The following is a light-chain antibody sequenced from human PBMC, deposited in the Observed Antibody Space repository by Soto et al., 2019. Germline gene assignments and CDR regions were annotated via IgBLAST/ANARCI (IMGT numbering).Light chain of an antibody. CDR2: EVN. CDR1: SSDVGGYNY. V-gene: IGLV2-8*01. CDR3: SSYAGSSNV. J-gene: IGLJ1*01. Sequence: QSALTQPPSASGSPGQSVAISCTGTSSDVGGYNYVSWYQQHPGKAPILMIYEVNKRPSGVPDRFSGSTSGNTASLTVSGLQAEDEADYYCSSYAGSSNVFGTGTKVTVL.